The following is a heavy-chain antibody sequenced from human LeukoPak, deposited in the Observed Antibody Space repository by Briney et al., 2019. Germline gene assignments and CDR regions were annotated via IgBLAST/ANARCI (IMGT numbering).Heavy chain of an antibody. Sequence: GASVKVSCKASGHTFSRSYMHWVRQAPGQGLEWMGVINPSGTWTSYAQKFRGRITMTRDMSTSTDYMELRSLGFEDTAVYYCARHYGDYSPFDYWGQGTLVTVSS. D-gene: IGHD4-17*01. CDR3: ARHYGDYSPFDY. V-gene: IGHV1-46*01. CDR2: INPSGTWT. CDR1: GHTFSRSY. J-gene: IGHJ4*02.